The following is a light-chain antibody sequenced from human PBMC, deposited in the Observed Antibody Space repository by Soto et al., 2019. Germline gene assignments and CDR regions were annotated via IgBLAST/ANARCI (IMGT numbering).Light chain of an antibody. J-gene: IGKJ4*01. CDR2: DAS. CDR1: QSVSRY. CDR3: QQRSDWPST. V-gene: IGKV3-11*01. Sequence: EIVLTQSPATLSLSPGERATLSCRASQSVSRYLAWYQQKPGQAPRLLIYDASNGATVIPSRFSGSGSGTDFTLTISSLEPEDFAVYYCQQRSDWPSTFGGGTKVQI.